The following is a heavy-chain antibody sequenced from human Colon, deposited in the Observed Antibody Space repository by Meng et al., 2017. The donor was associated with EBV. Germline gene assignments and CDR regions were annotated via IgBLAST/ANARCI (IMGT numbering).Heavy chain of an antibody. J-gene: IGHJ4*02. D-gene: IGHD3-9*01. Sequence: EVQLVESGGGLVKSGGSLRLSCAASGFTFSSYSMNWVRQAPGKWLEWVSSISTTSSHIYYAGSVRGRFTISRDNAKNSLFLQMNSLRAEDTAVYYCARGTFTRQRDDKYDYWGQGTLVTVSS. CDR3: ARGTFTRQRDDKYDY. V-gene: IGHV3-21*06. CDR1: GFTFSSYS. CDR2: ISTTSSHI.